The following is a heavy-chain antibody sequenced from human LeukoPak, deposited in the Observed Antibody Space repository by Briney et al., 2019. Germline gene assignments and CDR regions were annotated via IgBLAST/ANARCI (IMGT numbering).Heavy chain of an antibody. CDR2: INTNTGNP. D-gene: IGHD2-15*01. V-gene: IGHV7-4-1*02. Sequence: ASVKVSCKASGYTFTSYGISWVRQAPGQGLEWMGWINTNTGNPTYAQGFTGRFVFSLDTSVSTTYLQISSLKAEDTAVYYCARAGYCSGGTRNEWFDPWGQGTLVTVSS. CDR3: ARAGYCSGGTRNEWFDP. J-gene: IGHJ5*02. CDR1: GYTFTSYG.